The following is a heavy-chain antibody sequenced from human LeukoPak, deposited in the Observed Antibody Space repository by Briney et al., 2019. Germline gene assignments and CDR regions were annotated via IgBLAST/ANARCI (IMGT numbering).Heavy chain of an antibody. Sequence: GGSLRLSCAASGFTFSSYWMHWVRQAPGKGLVWVSRIKYDGSSTNYADSVKGRFTISRDNAKNSLYLQMNSLRAEDTALYYCVSGRYGSGSEIFDYWGQGTLVTVSS. CDR2: IKYDGSST. D-gene: IGHD3-10*01. V-gene: IGHV3-74*01. CDR3: VSGRYGSGSEIFDY. CDR1: GFTFSSYW. J-gene: IGHJ4*02.